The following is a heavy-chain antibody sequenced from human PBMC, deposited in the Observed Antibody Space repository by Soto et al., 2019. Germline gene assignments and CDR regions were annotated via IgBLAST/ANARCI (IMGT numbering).Heavy chain of an antibody. J-gene: IGHJ4*02. CDR2: INPNSGGT. CDR1: GYTFTGYY. Sequence: ASVKVSCKASGYTFTGYYMHWVRQAPGQGLEWMGWINPNSGGTNYAQKFQGWVTMTRDTSISTAYMELSRLRSDDTAVNYCARPYCSSTSCYVYLFDYWGQGTLVTVSS. CDR3: ARPYCSSTSCYVYLFDY. D-gene: IGHD2-2*01. V-gene: IGHV1-2*04.